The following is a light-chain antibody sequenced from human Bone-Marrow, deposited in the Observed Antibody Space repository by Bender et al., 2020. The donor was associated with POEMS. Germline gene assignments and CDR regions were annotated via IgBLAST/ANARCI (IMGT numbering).Light chain of an antibody. J-gene: IGLJ3*02. V-gene: IGLV1-44*01. CDR2: STS. CDR1: TSNIGNNS. Sequence: QSVLTQPPSTSGTPGQRVTISCSGSTSNIGNNSVNWYQQLPGTAPKLLVYSTSHRPSGVPARFSGSKSGTSASLAISDIQSEDEGDYYCSSWDDSLSGWVFGGGTKLTVL. CDR3: SSWDDSLSGWV.